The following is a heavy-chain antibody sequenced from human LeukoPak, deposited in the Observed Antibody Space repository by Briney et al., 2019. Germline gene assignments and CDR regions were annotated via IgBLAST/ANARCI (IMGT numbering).Heavy chain of an antibody. V-gene: IGHV1-46*01. D-gene: IGHD5-18*01. CDR2: INPSGGST. J-gene: IGHJ4*02. CDR1: GYTFTSFY. CDR3: ARDRTPINVDTAMVFDY. Sequence: ASVKVSCKASGYTFTSFYMNWVRQAPGQGLEWMGKINPSGGSTTYAQKFQGRVTMTRDTSTSTVYMELSSLRFEDTAVYYCARDRTPINVDTAMVFDYWGQGTLVTVSS.